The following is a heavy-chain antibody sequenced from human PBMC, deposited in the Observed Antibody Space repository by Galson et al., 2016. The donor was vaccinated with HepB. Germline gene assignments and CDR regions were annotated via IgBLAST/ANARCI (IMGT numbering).Heavy chain of an antibody. J-gene: IGHJ5*02. D-gene: IGHD2-21*02. Sequence: SVKVSCKASGYTLTSYYMHWVRQAPGQGLECMGVISPTGGTTTYAQRFQGGITITRDRSTSTVYMEMSSLRSEDTALYYCARAPLWGLARFDLWGQGTLVTVST. V-gene: IGHV1-46*01. CDR3: ARAPLWGLARFDL. CDR2: ISPTGGTT. CDR1: GYTLTSYY.